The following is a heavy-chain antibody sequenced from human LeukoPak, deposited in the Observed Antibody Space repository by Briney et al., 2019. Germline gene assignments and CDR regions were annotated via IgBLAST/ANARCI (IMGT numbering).Heavy chain of an antibody. CDR1: GFTFGSHW. Sequence: GGSLRLSCAASGFTFGSHWMSWVRQAPGKGLEWVANIKQDGSEKYYVVSVKDRFTISRDNAKNSVYLQMNSLRAEDTAVYYCARVGEAFYMDVWGKGTTVTVSS. D-gene: IGHD3-10*01. CDR2: IKQDGSEK. V-gene: IGHV3-7*01. J-gene: IGHJ6*03. CDR3: ARVGEAFYMDV.